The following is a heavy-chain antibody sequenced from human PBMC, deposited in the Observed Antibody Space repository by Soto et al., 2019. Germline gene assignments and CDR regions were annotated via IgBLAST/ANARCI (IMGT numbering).Heavy chain of an antibody. J-gene: IGHJ6*02. Sequence: SETLSLTCTVSGGSVSNGMYYWSWIRQPPGKGLEWIGNVYFTGTTIYNPSLKSRVTMSVDTYKDQFFLKLTSVTAADTAVYYCAKDLQGSGLRFLEWSPTFYGMDVWGQGTTVTVSS. D-gene: IGHD3-3*01. V-gene: IGHV4-61*01. CDR3: AKDLQGSGLRFLEWSPTFYGMDV. CDR1: GGSVSNGMYY. CDR2: VYFTGTT.